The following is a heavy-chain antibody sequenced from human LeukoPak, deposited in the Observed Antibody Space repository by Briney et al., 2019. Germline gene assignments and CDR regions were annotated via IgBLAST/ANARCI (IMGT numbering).Heavy chain of an antibody. CDR1: GYTFTGYY. J-gene: IGHJ4*02. V-gene: IGHV1-2*06. CDR3: ARDLGRDGYNYYS. D-gene: IGHD5-24*01. CDR2: INPNSGGT. Sequence: ASVKVSCKASGYTFTGYYMHWVRQAPGQGLEWMGRINPNSGGTNYAQKFQGRVTMTRDPSINTAYMEVSSLRSDDTAVYYCARDLGRDGYNYYSWGQGTLVTVSS.